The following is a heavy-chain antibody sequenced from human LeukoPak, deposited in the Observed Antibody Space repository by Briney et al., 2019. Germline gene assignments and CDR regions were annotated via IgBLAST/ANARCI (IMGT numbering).Heavy chain of an antibody. CDR3: ARVDIVVVPAATRYYYYYGMDV. Sequence: SETLSLTCTVSGGSIRSSYYYWGWIRQPPGKGLEWIGSIYDSGSTYYNPSLKSRVSISVDTSKNQFSPKLNSVTAEDTAVYYCARVDIVVVPAATRYYYYYGMDVWGQGTTVTVSS. CDR2: IYDSGST. CDR1: GGSIRSSYYY. J-gene: IGHJ6*02. D-gene: IGHD2-2*01. V-gene: IGHV4-39*01.